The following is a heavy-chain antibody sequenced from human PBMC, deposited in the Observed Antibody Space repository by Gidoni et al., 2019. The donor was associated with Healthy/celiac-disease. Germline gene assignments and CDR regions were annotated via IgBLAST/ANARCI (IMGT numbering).Heavy chain of an antibody. CDR2: IYHSGGI. J-gene: IGHJ4*02. D-gene: IGHD6-13*01. V-gene: IGHV4-30-2*01. CDR1: GGSISSGGYS. Sequence: HLQLHESGSGLVKRPQTLSLTCAVPGGSISSGGYSWSGVRQPPGKGLEWSGNIYHSGGIYYNPSLKGRITISVDRSKSQFSLKLSSVTAADTTVYNCARGGGSSWYKYFNYWGQGTLVPVSS. CDR3: ARGGGSSWYKYFNY.